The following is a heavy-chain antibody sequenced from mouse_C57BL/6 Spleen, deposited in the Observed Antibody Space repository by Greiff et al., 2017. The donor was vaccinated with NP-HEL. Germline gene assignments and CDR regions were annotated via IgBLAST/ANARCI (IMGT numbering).Heavy chain of an antibody. Sequence: EVQLQQSGPELVKPGASVKIPCKASGYTFTDYNMDWVKQSHGKSLEWIGDINPNNGGTIYNQKFKGKATLTVDKSSSTAYMELRSLTSEDTAVYYCARTGTLYYDYIWFAYWGQGTLVTVSA. CDR1: GYTFTDYN. CDR2: INPNNGGT. J-gene: IGHJ3*01. D-gene: IGHD2-4*01. CDR3: ARTGTLYYDYIWFAY. V-gene: IGHV1-18*01.